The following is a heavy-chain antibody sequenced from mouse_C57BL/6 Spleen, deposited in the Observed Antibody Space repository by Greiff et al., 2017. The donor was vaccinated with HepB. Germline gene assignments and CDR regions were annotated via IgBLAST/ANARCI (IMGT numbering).Heavy chain of an antibody. CDR3: ARVATIKYAMDY. D-gene: IGHD1-1*02. J-gene: IGHJ4*01. Sequence: DVHLVESGGGLVKPGGSLKLSCAASGFTFSSYAMSWVRRTPEKRLEWVATISDGGSYTYYPDNVKGRFTISRDNAKNNLYLQMSHLKSEDPAMYYCARVATIKYAMDYWGQGTSVTVSS. CDR2: ISDGGSYT. V-gene: IGHV5-4*01. CDR1: GFTFSSYA.